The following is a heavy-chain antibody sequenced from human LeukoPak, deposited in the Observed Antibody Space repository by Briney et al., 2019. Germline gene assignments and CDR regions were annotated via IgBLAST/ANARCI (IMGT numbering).Heavy chain of an antibody. Sequence: GSLRLSCAASGFPFSTYAMSWVRQAPGKGLEWVSGVRGSGTDTYYADSVKGRFTISRDNSKNTLYLQMNSLRAEDTAIYYCAKTSRANSAYDSPFDYWGRGTLVTVSS. J-gene: IGHJ4*02. CDR2: VRGSGTDT. D-gene: IGHD5-12*01. CDR3: AKTSRANSAYDSPFDY. V-gene: IGHV3-23*01. CDR1: GFPFSTYA.